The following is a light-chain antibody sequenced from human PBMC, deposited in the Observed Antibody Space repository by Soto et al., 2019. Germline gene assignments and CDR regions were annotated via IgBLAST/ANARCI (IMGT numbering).Light chain of an antibody. CDR1: QSVSMW. J-gene: IGKJ1*01. CDR3: QQYNTYLTWT. Sequence: QLTKSPSTLTAPEQDSITITSRPIQSVSMWLAWYQQKPGKAPRLLIYDASNLESGVPSRFSGSGSRTEFTLTITSLQPEDAATYYCQQYNTYLTWTFGQGTKV. V-gene: IGKV1-5*01. CDR2: DAS.